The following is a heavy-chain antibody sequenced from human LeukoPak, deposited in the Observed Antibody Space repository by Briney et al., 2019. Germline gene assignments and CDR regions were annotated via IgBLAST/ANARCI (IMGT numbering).Heavy chain of an antibody. CDR3: ARSPLYSSGWVFDY. V-gene: IGHV4-4*07. Sequence: SXXLSLTCTVSGDSITSYYWSWIRQPAGKGLEWIGRIHTSGSTNYNPALKSRVTMSADTSKNQFSLKLSSVIAADTAVYYCARSPLYSSGWVFDYWGQGTLVTVSS. CDR2: IHTSGST. J-gene: IGHJ4*02. D-gene: IGHD6-19*01. CDR1: GDSITSYY.